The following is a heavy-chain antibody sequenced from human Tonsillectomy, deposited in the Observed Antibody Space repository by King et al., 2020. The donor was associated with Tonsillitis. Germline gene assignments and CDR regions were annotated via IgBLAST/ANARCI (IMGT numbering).Heavy chain of an antibody. CDR3: AKDASGYSSSGRDY. CDR2: ISWNSGSI. V-gene: IGHV3-9*01. D-gene: IGHD6-6*01. J-gene: IGHJ4*02. Sequence: VQLVESGGGLVQPGRSLRLSCAASGFTFDDYAMHWVRQDPGKGLEWVSGISWNSGSIGYADSVKGRFTISRDNAKNSLYLQMNSLRAEDTALYYCAKDASGYSSSGRDYWGQGTLVTVSS. CDR1: GFTFDDYA.